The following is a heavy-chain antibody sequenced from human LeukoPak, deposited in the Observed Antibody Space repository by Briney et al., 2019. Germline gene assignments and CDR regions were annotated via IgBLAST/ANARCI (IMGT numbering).Heavy chain of an antibody. CDR3: ATNSGWGDLGY. CDR2: FYSSQST. V-gene: IGHV4-61*02. Sequence: SETLSLTCNVPGASISSGHYYRSWIRQPAGKGLEWIGRFYSSQSTDYSPSLRSRVTISVDTSKNQFPLKVRSVTTEDTAVYYCATNSGWGDLGYWGQGILVTVSS. CDR1: GASISSGHYY. J-gene: IGHJ4*02. D-gene: IGHD2-21*02.